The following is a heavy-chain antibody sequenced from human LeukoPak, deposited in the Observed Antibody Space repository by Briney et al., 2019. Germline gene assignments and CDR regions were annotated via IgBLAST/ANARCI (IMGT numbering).Heavy chain of an antibody. Sequence: GGSLRLSCAASGFTFKSSWMNWSRQAPGKGLQWVANINDNGSEKNGVDSVKGRFTISRDNAKNSLYLQMDTLRAEDTAIYYCVSHSRAWGQGTLVTVSS. CDR1: GFTFKSSW. J-gene: IGHJ5*02. D-gene: IGHD2-21*01. CDR3: VSHSRA. CDR2: INDNGSEK. V-gene: IGHV3-7*01.